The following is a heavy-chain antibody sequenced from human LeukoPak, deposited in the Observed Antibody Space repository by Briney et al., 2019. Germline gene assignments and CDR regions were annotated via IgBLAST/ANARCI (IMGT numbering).Heavy chain of an antibody. CDR2: ISGSGGST. Sequence: GRSLRLSCAASRFTFSSYAMSWARHAPGKGLEWVSAISGSGGSTYYADSVKGRYTISRDNSKNTLYLQMNSLRAEDTAVYYCAKVEDDYVWGSYRTFDYWGQGTLVTVSS. J-gene: IGHJ4*02. CDR1: RFTFSSYA. V-gene: IGHV3-23*01. CDR3: AKVEDDYVWGSYRTFDY. D-gene: IGHD3-16*02.